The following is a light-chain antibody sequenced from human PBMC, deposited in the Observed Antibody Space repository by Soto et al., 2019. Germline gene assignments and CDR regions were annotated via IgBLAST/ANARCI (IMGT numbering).Light chain of an antibody. Sequence: EIVLTQSPGTPSLSPGERATLSCRASQSVSSSYLAWYQQKPGQAPRLLIYGASSRATGIPDRFSGSGSGTDFTLTISRLEPEDFAVYYCQQYGSSPPYTFGQGTKVYIK. CDR3: QQYGSSPPYT. J-gene: IGKJ2*01. CDR2: GAS. CDR1: QSVSSSY. V-gene: IGKV3-20*01.